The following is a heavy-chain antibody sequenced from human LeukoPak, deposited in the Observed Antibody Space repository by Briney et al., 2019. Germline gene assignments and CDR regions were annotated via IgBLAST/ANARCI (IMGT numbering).Heavy chain of an antibody. CDR2: IYYSGST. V-gene: IGHV4-39*01. CDR1: GGSISSSSYY. CDR3: ARQGEGGRAFDI. D-gene: IGHD1-26*01. Sequence: SETLSLTCTVSGGSISSSSYYWGWIRQPPGKGLEWIGSIYYSGSTYYNPSLKGRVTISVDTSKNQFSLKVSSVTAADTAVYYCARQGEGGRAFDIWGQGTMVTVSS. J-gene: IGHJ3*02.